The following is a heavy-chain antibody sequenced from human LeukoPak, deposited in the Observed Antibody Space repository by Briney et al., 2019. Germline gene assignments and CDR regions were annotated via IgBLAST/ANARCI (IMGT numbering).Heavy chain of an antibody. D-gene: IGHD5-12*01. J-gene: IGHJ4*02. CDR1: GYTFTSYY. V-gene: IGHV1-69*02. CDR3: ASIVATSEEFDY. Sequence: ASVKVSCKASGYTFTSYYMHWVRQAPGQGLEWMGRIIPILGIANYAQKFQGRVTITADKSTSTAYMELSSLRSEDTAVYYCASIVATSEEFDYWGQGTLVTVSS. CDR2: IIPILGIA.